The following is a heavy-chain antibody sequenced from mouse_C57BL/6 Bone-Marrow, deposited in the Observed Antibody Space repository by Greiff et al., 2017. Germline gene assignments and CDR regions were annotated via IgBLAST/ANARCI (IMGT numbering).Heavy chain of an antibody. D-gene: IGHD2-5*01. Sequence: VHVKQSGTVLARPGASVKMSCKTSGYTFTSYWMHWVKQRPGQGLEWIGAIYPGNSDTSYNQKFKGKAKLTAVTSASTAYMELSSLTNEDSAVEYCTRRNYYSNYEGDYWGQGTTLTVSS. CDR3: TRRNYYSNYEGDY. CDR2: IYPGNSDT. CDR1: GYTFTSYW. V-gene: IGHV1-5*01. J-gene: IGHJ2*01.